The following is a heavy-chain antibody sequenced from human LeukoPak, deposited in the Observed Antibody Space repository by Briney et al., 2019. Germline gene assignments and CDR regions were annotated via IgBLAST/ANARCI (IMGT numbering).Heavy chain of an antibody. CDR3: ARGYGDYEERFDP. J-gene: IGHJ5*02. CDR1: GGTFSSYA. D-gene: IGHD4-17*01. V-gene: IGHV1-69*05. Sequence: SVKVSCKASGGTFSSYAISWVRQAPGQGLEWMGRIVPIFGTANYAQKFQGRVTITTDESTSTAYMELSSLRSEDTAVYYCARGYGDYEERFDPWGQGTPVTVSS. CDR2: IVPIFGTA.